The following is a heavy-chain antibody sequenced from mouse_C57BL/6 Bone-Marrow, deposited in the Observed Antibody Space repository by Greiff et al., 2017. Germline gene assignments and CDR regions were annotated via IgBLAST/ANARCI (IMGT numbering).Heavy chain of an antibody. D-gene: IGHD2-1*01. CDR2: ISSGGSYT. CDR1: GFTFSSYG. V-gene: IGHV5-6*02. J-gene: IGHJ1*03. Sequence: DVKLVESGGDLVKPGGSLKLSCAASGFTFSSYGMSWVRQTPDKRLEWVATISSGGSYTYYPDSVKGRFTISRDNAKNTLYLQMSSLKSEDTAMYYCARHGGYYGNWYFDVWGTGTTVTVSS. CDR3: ARHGGYYGNWYFDV.